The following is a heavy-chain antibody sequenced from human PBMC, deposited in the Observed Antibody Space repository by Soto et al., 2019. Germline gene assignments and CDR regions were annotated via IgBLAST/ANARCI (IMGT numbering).Heavy chain of an antibody. CDR3: AREGVAPYYYYGMDV. V-gene: IGHV1-18*01. D-gene: IGHD5-12*01. CDR1: GYTFTRSG. Sequence: QVQLVQSGAEVKKPGASVKVSCKASGYTFTRSGISWVRQAPGQELEWMGGISTYNEDTNFAQTFQGRVTMTTDTSTSTVYMELRSLRSDDTAVYYCAREGVAPYYYYGMDVWGQGTPVTVSS. J-gene: IGHJ6*02. CDR2: ISTYNEDT.